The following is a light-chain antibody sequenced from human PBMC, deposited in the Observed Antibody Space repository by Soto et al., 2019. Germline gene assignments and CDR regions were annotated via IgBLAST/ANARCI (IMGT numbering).Light chain of an antibody. CDR3: SSYKTSSTVVV. J-gene: IGLJ2*01. V-gene: IGLV2-14*01. Sequence: QSALTQPASVSGSPGQSITISCTGTSSDIGGYNCVSWYQQYPGKAPKHMIFGVSDRPSGVSNLFSGSKSGTTASLTISGLQAEDEADYNCSSYKTSSTVVVFGGGTKLTVL. CDR2: GVS. CDR1: SSDIGGYNC.